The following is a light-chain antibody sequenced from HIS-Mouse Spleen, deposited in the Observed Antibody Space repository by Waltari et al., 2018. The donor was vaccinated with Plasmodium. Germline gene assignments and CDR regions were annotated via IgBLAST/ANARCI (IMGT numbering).Light chain of an antibody. Sequence: DIQMTQSPSSLSASVGNRVTITCQASQDISNYVNWYQQKPGKAPKLRIYDASKLETGVPSRFSGRGSGTDFTFTISSLQPEDIATYYCQQYDNLPYTFGQGTKLEI. CDR3: QQYDNLPYT. CDR2: DAS. V-gene: IGKV1-33*01. J-gene: IGKJ2*01. CDR1: QDISNY.